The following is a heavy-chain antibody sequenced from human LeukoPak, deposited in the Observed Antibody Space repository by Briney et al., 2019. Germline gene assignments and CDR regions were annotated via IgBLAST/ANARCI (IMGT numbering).Heavy chain of an antibody. V-gene: IGHV1-69*13. CDR2: IIPIFGTA. Sequence: SVKVSCKASGGTFSSYAISWVRQAPGQGLEWMGGIIPIFGTANYAQKFQGRVTITADESTSTAYMELSSLRSEDTAVYYCARDRLTFCSSTGCHTPDAFDIWGQGTMVTVSS. CDR1: GGTFSSYA. D-gene: IGHD2-2*01. J-gene: IGHJ3*02. CDR3: ARDRLTFCSSTGCHTPDAFDI.